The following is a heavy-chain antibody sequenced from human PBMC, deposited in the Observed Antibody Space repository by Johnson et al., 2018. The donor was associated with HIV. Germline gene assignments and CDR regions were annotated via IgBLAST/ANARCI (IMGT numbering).Heavy chain of an antibody. Sequence: VQLVESGGGLVQPGGSLRLSCAASGFTFSSYWMSWVRQAPGKGLEWVANINQDGSEKYYVDSVKGRFTISRDNAKNSLYVQMNSLRAEDTAVYYCAKAMSPMVRGNIWGQGTMVTVSS. CDR2: INQDGSEK. D-gene: IGHD3-10*01. J-gene: IGHJ3*02. CDR3: AKAMSPMVRGNI. V-gene: IGHV3-7*05. CDR1: GFTFSSYW.